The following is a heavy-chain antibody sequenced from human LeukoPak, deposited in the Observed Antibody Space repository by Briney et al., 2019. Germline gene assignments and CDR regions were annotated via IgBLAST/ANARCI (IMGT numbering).Heavy chain of an antibody. J-gene: IGHJ4*02. CDR1: GGSIISSSAY. V-gene: IGHV4-39*01. CDR2: IYYSKNT. D-gene: IGHD5-18*01. Sequence: SETLSLTCTVSGGSIISSSAYWGWIRQPPGKGLEWIGSIYYSKNTYYNPSLKSRVTISADTSKNQFSLTLGSVSATDTAVFYCVSPRGFSYGYFDYWGQGTLVTVSS. CDR3: VSPRGFSYGYFDY.